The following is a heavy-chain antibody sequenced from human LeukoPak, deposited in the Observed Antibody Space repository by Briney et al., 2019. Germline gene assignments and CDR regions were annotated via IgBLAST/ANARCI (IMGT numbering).Heavy chain of an antibody. V-gene: IGHV1-2*07. J-gene: IGHJ4*02. Sequence: ASVKVSCKASGYTFTDYYMHWVRQAPGQGLEWMGWINLNSGATVYVHKFQGRVTVTRDTSISTAYMELSRLTSDDTAVYYCAREKNGGNFDYWGQGTLVTVSS. CDR3: AREKNGGNFDY. CDR1: GYTFTDYY. D-gene: IGHD4-23*01. CDR2: INLNSGAT.